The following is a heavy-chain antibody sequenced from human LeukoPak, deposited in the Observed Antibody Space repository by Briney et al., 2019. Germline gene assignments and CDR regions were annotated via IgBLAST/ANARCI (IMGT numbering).Heavy chain of an antibody. V-gene: IGHV4-59*01. D-gene: IGHD1-14*01. CDR1: GGAISDYY. J-gene: IGHJ3*02. Sequence: KTSEALSLTCTVSGGAISDYYWSCIRQPPGKGLEWIGYIFWSGTTNYNPSLKSRVTISVDTYKKRFSLKLSSVTAADTAVYYCARTNQIYETAFDIWGQGTMVTVSS. CDR3: ARTNQIYETAFDI. CDR2: IFWSGTT.